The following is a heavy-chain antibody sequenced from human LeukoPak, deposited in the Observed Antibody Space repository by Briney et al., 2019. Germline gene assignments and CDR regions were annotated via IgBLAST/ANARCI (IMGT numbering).Heavy chain of an antibody. Sequence: SETLSLTCTVSGGSISSHYWSWIRQPPGKGLEWIGYISHSGNTNYNPSLKSRVTISVDTSKNHFSLELSSVTAADTAVYYCARDRYYDSEGMGDAFDIWGQGTMVTVSS. CDR1: GGSISSHY. J-gene: IGHJ3*02. D-gene: IGHD3-22*01. CDR3: ARDRYYDSEGMGDAFDI. CDR2: ISHSGNT. V-gene: IGHV4-59*11.